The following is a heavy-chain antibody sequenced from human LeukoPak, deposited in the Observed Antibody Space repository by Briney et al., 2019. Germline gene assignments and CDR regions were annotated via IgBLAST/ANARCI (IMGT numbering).Heavy chain of an antibody. Sequence: SETLSLTCTVSGGSISSSSYYWGWIRQPPGKGLEWIGSIYYSGSTYYNPSLKSRVTISVDTSKNQFSLKLSFVTAADTAVYYCARARIAVAGVWFDPWGQETLVTVSS. CDR1: GGSISSSSYY. CDR2: IYYSGST. J-gene: IGHJ5*02. V-gene: IGHV4-39*07. D-gene: IGHD6-19*01. CDR3: ARARIAVAGVWFDP.